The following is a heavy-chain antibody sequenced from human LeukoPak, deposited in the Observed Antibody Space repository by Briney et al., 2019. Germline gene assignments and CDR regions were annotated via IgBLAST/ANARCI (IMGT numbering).Heavy chain of an antibody. V-gene: IGHV3-15*01. CDR2: IKDKTDGGTA. J-gene: IGHJ3*02. CDR1: GFTFSNAW. D-gene: IGHD3-9*01. CDR3: TTDYDILTGYSFDAFDI. Sequence: GGSLRLSCAASGFTFSNAWMSWFRQPPGKGLEWVGGIKDKTDGGTADYAAPVKGRFTISRDDSKNTLYLQMNSLKTEDTAVYYCTTDYDILTGYSFDAFDIWGQGTMVTVSS.